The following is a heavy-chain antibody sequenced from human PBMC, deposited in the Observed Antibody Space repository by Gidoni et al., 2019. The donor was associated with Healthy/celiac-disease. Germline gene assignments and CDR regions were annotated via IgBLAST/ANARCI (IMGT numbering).Heavy chain of an antibody. D-gene: IGHD1-26*01. CDR1: GVTFSSYA. V-gene: IGHV1-69*01. J-gene: IGHJ1*01. Sequence: QVQLVQSGAEVKKPGSSVKVSCKASGVTFSSYAISWVRQAPGQGLEWMGGIIPIFGTANYAQKFQGRVTITADESTSTAYMELSSLRSEDTAVYYCARAGDSGSYYPYFQHWGQGTLVTVSS. CDR3: ARAGDSGSYYPYFQH. CDR2: IIPIFGTA.